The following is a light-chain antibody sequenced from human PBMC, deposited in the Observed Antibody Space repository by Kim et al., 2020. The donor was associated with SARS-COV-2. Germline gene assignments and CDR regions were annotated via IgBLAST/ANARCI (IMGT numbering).Light chain of an antibody. CDR3: QQLDTYPLT. J-gene: IGKJ4*01. V-gene: IGKV1-9*01. CDR1: QVIDTF. Sequence: DIQLTQSPSFLSASVGDSVTITCRASQVIDTFLAWYQQKPGKAPNLLIYATSTLHSGVPSRFSGSGSGTEFTLTISSLRPEDFAIYYCQQLDTYPLTFGGGTKLEI. CDR2: ATS.